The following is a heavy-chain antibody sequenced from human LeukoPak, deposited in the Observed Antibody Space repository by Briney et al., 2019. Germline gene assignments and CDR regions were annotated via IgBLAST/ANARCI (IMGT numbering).Heavy chain of an antibody. J-gene: IGHJ4*02. V-gene: IGHV3-7*01. CDR2: IKTDASEK. D-gene: IGHD7-27*01. CDR3: ARDIPLGCFDY. CDR1: GFTFSSYA. Sequence: PGGSLRLSCAASGFTFSSYAMSWVRQAPGKGLEWVANIKTDASEKYYADSVKGRFTISRDNAKNSLYLQMNSLRVDDTAVYYCARDIPLGCFDYWGQGTLVTVSS.